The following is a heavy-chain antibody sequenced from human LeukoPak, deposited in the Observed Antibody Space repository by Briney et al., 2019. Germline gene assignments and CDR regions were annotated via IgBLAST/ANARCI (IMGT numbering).Heavy chain of an antibody. CDR3: ARGQRITIFGVVIENWFDP. CDR2: MNPNSGNT. J-gene: IGHJ5*02. CDR1: GYTFTSYD. D-gene: IGHD3-3*01. Sequence: ASVKVSCKASGYTFTSYDINWVRQATGQGLEWMGWMNPNSGNTGYAQKFQGRVTITRNTSISTAYMELSSLRSEDTAVYYCARGQRITIFGVVIENWFDPWGQGTLVTVSS. V-gene: IGHV1-8*03.